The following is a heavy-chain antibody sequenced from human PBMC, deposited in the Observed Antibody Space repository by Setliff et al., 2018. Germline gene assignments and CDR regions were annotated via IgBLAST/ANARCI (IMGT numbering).Heavy chain of an antibody. CDR2: IYPSDSDT. Sequence: KVSCKASGGTFRSYAISWVRQAPGQGLEWMGIIYPSDSDTRYSPSFQGQVTISADKSISTAYLQWSSLKASDTAMYYCAMALALAGDFDYWGQGTLVT. J-gene: IGHJ4*02. D-gene: IGHD7-27*01. CDR3: AMALALAGDFDY. V-gene: IGHV5-51*01. CDR1: GGTFRSYA.